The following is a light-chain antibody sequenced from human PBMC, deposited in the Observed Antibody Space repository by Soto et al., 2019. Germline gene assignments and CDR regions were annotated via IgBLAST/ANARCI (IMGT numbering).Light chain of an antibody. CDR3: QQYDNWPPWT. Sequence: EIDMTQSPVTLSVSPGEGATLSCRTSQSVRRNLAWYQQKPGQAPRRLIYGASTRATGVPARFSGSGSGTEFTLNISSLQSEDFAVYYCQQYDNWPPWTFGQGTRVEIK. J-gene: IGKJ1*01. CDR1: QSVRRN. CDR2: GAS. V-gene: IGKV3-15*01.